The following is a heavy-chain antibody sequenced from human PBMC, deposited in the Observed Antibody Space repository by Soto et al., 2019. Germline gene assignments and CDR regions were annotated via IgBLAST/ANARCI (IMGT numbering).Heavy chain of an antibody. Sequence: PSETLSLTCTVSGGSISSSSYYWGWIRQPPGKGLEWIGSIYYSGSTYYNPSLKSRVTISVDTSKNQFSLKLSSVTAADTAVYYCARHRCPDCSTMVRGAPLYYYYMDVWGKGTTVTVSS. V-gene: IGHV4-39*01. CDR2: IYYSGST. CDR3: ARHRCPDCSTMVRGAPLYYYYMDV. J-gene: IGHJ6*03. CDR1: GGSISSSSYY. D-gene: IGHD3-10*01.